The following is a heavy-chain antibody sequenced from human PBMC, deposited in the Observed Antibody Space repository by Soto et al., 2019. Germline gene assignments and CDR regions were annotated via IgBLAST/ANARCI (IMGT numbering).Heavy chain of an antibody. J-gene: IGHJ6*02. CDR2: IYARGDT. Sequence: PSDTLSLTCTVSGGSMSSYYWNWVRQPAGRGLEWIGRIYARGDTNYNPSLKSRVAMFVDRSTNEFSLRLTSVTAADTAVYYCAGIGEEVYYGMDVWGQGTTVTVSS. D-gene: IGHD1-26*01. CDR1: GGSMSSYY. V-gene: IGHV4-4*07. CDR3: AGIGEEVYYGMDV.